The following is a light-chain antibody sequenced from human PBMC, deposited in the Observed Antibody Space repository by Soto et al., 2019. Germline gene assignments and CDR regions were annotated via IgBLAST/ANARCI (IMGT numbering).Light chain of an antibody. V-gene: IGLV2-8*01. CDR3: SSYAGSNNLEV. Sequence: QSVLTQPPSASVSPGQSVTISCTGTSSDVGGYNYVSWYQQHPGKAPKLMIYEVSKRPSGVPDRFSGSKSGNTASLTVSGLQAEDEADYYCSSYAGSNNLEVFGTGTKVTVL. CDR2: EVS. CDR1: SSDVGGYNY. J-gene: IGLJ1*01.